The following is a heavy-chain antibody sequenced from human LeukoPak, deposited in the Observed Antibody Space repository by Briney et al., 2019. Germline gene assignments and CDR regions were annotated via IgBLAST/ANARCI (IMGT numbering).Heavy chain of an antibody. J-gene: IGHJ6*03. CDR1: GGSISSSSYY. V-gene: IGHV4-39*05. Sequence: PSETPSLTCSVSGGSISSSSYYWGWIRQPPGKGLEWVGSIYYSGSTSYNPSLKSRVTISVDTSKNQLSLKLSSVTAADTAVYYCATRTTGATGYSDYYYYYYMDVWGKGTTVTISS. CDR3: ATRTTGATGYSDYYYYYYMDV. CDR2: IYYSGST. D-gene: IGHD1-1*01.